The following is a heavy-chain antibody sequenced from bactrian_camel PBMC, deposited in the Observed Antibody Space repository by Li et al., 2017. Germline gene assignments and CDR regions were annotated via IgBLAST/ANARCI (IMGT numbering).Heavy chain of an antibody. CDR1: GFTFSSYA. V-gene: IGHV3S7*01. CDR2: ILSDGSMT. J-gene: IGHJ4*01. Sequence: VQLVESGGGLVQPGGSLRLSCAASGFTFSSYAMSWVRQAPGKGLEWVSSILSDGSMTYFADSVKGRFTISYDGAKNTVYLQMNSLKPEDTAVYYCARVYNFGQGTQVTVS.